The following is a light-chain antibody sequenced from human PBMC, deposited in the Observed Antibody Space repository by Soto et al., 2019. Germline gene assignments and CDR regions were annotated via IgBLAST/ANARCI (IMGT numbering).Light chain of an antibody. J-gene: IGKJ4*01. CDR2: DAS. V-gene: IGKV3-11*01. Sequence: EIVLTQSPATLSLSPGERDTLSCRASQSVSSYLAWYQHKPGQAPRLLIYDASNRATGIPARFSGSGSGTDFTLTISSLEPEDFAIYYCQQRSNWPLLTFGGGTKVEIK. CDR3: QQRSNWPLLT. CDR1: QSVSSY.